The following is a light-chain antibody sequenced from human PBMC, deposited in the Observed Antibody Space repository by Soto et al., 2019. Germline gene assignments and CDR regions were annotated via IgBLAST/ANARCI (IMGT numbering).Light chain of an antibody. CDR1: SSDVGASNY. V-gene: IGLV2-14*03. Sequence: QSVLTQPASVSGSPGQSITISCTGTSSDVGASNYVSWYQHHPGKAPKLILYDVTNRPSGVSNRFSGSKSGNTASLTISGLQAEDEADYYCSSYTSSVYVFGTGTKVTVL. CDR3: SSYTSSVYV. CDR2: DVT. J-gene: IGLJ1*01.